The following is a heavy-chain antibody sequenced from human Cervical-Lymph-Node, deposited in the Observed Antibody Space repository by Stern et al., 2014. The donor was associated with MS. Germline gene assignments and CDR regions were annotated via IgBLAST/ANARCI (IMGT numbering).Heavy chain of an antibody. CDR1: GFTFSSYW. D-gene: IGHD5-18*01. V-gene: IGHV3-7*01. CDR3: AGGRFVDTAMDY. Sequence: VQLVQSGGGLVQPGGSLRLSCVASGFTFSSYWMNWVRQAPGKGLEWVANIKQDGSEKFYGDSVKGRVTISRDNTKSSLYLQVNNLRAEDTAVYYCAGGRFVDTAMDYWGQGTLVTVSS. J-gene: IGHJ4*02. CDR2: IKQDGSEK.